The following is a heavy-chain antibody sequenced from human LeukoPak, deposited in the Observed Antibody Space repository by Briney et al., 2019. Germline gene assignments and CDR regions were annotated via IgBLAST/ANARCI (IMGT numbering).Heavy chain of an antibody. Sequence: PGGSLRLSCAVSGXSVTNNYMSWVRQAPGKGLECVSVFYVGGATYYADSVKGRFTISRDNSENTLYLQMKSLRAEDTAVYYCARGDGYNFFDYWGQGTLVTVSS. D-gene: IGHD5-24*01. CDR1: GXSVTNNY. CDR3: ARGDGYNFFDY. V-gene: IGHV3-53*01. CDR2: FYVGGAT. J-gene: IGHJ4*02.